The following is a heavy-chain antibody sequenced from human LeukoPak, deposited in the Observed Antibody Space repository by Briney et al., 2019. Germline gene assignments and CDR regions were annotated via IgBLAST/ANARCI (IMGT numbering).Heavy chain of an antibody. D-gene: IGHD5-24*01. Sequence: SQTLSLTCTVSGGSISSSSFYCGWIRQPPGKGLEWIGSIYYSGSTYYNPSLKSRVTISVDTSKNQFSLKLSSVTAADTAVYYCARALDGWDDYWGQGTLVTVSS. CDR1: GGSISSSSFY. J-gene: IGHJ4*02. V-gene: IGHV4-39*07. CDR3: ARALDGWDDY. CDR2: IYYSGST.